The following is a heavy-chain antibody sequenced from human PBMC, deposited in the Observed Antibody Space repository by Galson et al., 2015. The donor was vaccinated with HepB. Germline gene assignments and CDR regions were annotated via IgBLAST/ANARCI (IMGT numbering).Heavy chain of an antibody. CDR3: ARGHCSSTSCNEDPGSYYYMDV. CDR2: ISSSSSTI. Sequence: SLRLSCAASGFTFSSYSMNWVRQAPGKGLEWVSYISSSSSTIYYADSVKGRFTISRDNAKNSLYLQMNSLRAEDTAVYYCARGHCSSTSCNEDPGSYYYMDVWGKGTTVTVSS. J-gene: IGHJ6*03. V-gene: IGHV3-48*01. CDR1: GFTFSSYS. D-gene: IGHD2-2*01.